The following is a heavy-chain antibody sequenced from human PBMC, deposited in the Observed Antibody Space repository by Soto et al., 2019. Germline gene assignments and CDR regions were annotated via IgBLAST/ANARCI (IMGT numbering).Heavy chain of an antibody. CDR2: ITSSGSTI. J-gene: IGHJ4*02. V-gene: IGHV3-11*01. D-gene: IGHD6-19*01. CDR1: GFTFSDYY. Sequence: PGGSLRLSCAASGFTFSDYYMSWIRQAPGKGLEWVSYITSSGSTIYYADSVKGRFTISRDNAKNSLYLQMNILRAEDTAVYYCARENEQWVAADNWGQGTLVTVPQ. CDR3: ARENEQWVAADN.